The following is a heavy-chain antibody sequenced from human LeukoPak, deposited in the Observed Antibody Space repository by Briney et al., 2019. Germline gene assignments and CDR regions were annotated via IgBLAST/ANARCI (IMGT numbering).Heavy chain of an antibody. CDR1: GYTFTGYY. CDR3: ARGGDGYNTPDWFDP. V-gene: IGHV1-2*06. Sequence: GASVKVSCKASGYTFTGYYMHWVRQAPGQGLEWMGRINPNSGGTNYAQKFQGTVTMTRDTSISTAYMELSRLRSDDTAVYYCARGGDGYNTPDWFDPWGQGTLVTVSS. CDR2: INPNSGGT. D-gene: IGHD5-24*01. J-gene: IGHJ5*02.